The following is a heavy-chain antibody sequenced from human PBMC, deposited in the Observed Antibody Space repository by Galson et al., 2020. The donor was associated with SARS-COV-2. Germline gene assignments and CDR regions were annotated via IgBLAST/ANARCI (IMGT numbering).Heavy chain of an antibody. Sequence: GESLKISCVASGFTFNIYAIHWVRQAPGKGLEWVAVISYDGINTYYADSVRGRITLSRDNSKNTLYLQMSSLRAEDTAVYYCARDMNGMAGAFDIWGQGTVVTVSS. CDR3: ARDMNGMAGAFDI. D-gene: IGHD6-19*01. CDR1: GFTFNIYA. CDR2: ISYDGINT. V-gene: IGHV3-30*04. J-gene: IGHJ3*02.